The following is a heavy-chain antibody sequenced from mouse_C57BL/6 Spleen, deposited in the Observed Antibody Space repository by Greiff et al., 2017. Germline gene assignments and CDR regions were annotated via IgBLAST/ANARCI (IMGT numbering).Heavy chain of an antibody. CDR3: AREDYYGSSPLAY. CDR2: IYPGDGDT. D-gene: IGHD1-1*01. V-gene: IGHV1-80*01. CDR1: GYAFSSYW. Sequence: VQLQQSGAELVKPGASVKISCKASGYAFSSYWMNWVKQRPGKGLEWIGQIYPGDGDTNFNGKFKGKATLTADKSSSTAYMQLSSLTSEDSAVYFCAREDYYGSSPLAYWGQGTLVTVSA. J-gene: IGHJ3*01.